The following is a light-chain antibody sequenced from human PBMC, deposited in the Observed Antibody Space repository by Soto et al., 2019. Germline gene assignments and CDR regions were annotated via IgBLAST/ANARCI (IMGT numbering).Light chain of an antibody. CDR2: AAS. V-gene: IGKV1-27*01. Sequence: DIQMTQSPSSLSPCVVELVSITCRASQGIDNYLAWYQQKPGKAPKLLIYAASTLQSGVPSRFTGSGSGTDFTLTISSLQPEDAATYYCQKCKVAPFTFGGGTKVDIK. CDR3: QKCKVAPFT. J-gene: IGKJ4*01. CDR1: QGIDNY.